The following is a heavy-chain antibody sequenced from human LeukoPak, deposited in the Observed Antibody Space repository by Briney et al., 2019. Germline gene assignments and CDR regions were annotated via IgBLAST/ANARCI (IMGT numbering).Heavy chain of an antibody. J-gene: IGHJ4*02. CDR1: GFTFSSYS. CDR3: ARNPQYGDYMSDY. V-gene: IGHV3-21*01. CDR2: ISSSSSCI. D-gene: IGHD4-17*01. Sequence: GGSLRLSCAASGFTFSSYSMNWVRQAPGKGLEWVSSISSSSSCIYYADSVKGRFTISRDNAKNSLYLQMNSLRAEDTAVYYCARNPQYGDYMSDYWGQGTLVTVSS.